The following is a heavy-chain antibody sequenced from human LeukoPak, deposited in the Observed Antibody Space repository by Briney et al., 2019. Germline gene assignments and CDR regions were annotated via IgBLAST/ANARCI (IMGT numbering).Heavy chain of an antibody. J-gene: IGHJ4*02. V-gene: IGHV3-30*01. CDR3: ARDSLSGSYPVFDY. Sequence: GGSLRLSCAASGFTFSTYAMSWVRQAPGKGLEWVAVISYDGSNKYYADSVKGRFTISRDNSKNTLYLQMNSLRAEDTAVYYCARDSLSGSYPVFDYWGQGTLVTVSS. CDR1: GFTFSTYA. CDR2: ISYDGSNK. D-gene: IGHD1-26*01.